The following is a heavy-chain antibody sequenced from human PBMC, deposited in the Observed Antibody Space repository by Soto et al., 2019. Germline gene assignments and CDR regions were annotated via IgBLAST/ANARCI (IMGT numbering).Heavy chain of an antibody. D-gene: IGHD3-3*01. J-gene: IGHJ4*02. CDR3: ARATYYDLNYLNY. V-gene: IGHV3-33*01. Sequence: QVQLVESGGGVVLPGGSLRLSCEASGFTFRSYGMHWVRQAAGKGLEWVAVIWYDGSEKSYVDSVKGRFTISRDNSKTTLYLQMDSLRSEDTAVYYCARATYYDLNYLNYWGQGTLVTVSS. CDR2: IWYDGSEK. CDR1: GFTFRSYG.